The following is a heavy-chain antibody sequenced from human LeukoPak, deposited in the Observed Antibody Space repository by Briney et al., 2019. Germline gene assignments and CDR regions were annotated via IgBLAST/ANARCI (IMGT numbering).Heavy chain of an antibody. Sequence: GGSLRLSCAASGFNFRKYWMQWVRHVPGKGLVWVSEINPDGDYSGHSNSVRGRFTISRDNAKNTLYLQMTSLSAEDTAVYYCARSLGDWGQGTLVSVSS. D-gene: IGHD3-16*01. CDR2: INPDGDYS. CDR3: ARSLGD. V-gene: IGHV3-74*01. CDR1: GFNFRKYW. J-gene: IGHJ4*01.